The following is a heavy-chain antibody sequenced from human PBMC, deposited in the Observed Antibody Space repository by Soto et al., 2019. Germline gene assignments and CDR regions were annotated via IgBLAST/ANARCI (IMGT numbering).Heavy chain of an antibody. CDR3: ARHPGDTTVTANYYYMDV. Sequence: PGGSLRLSCAASGFTFSDYYMSWIRQAPGKGLEWVSYISSSGSTIYYADSVKGRFTISRDNAKNSLYLQMNSLRAEDTAVYYCARHPGDTTVTANYYYMDVWGKGTTVTVSS. D-gene: IGHD4-17*01. CDR2: ISSSGSTI. J-gene: IGHJ6*03. CDR1: GFTFSDYY. V-gene: IGHV3-11*01.